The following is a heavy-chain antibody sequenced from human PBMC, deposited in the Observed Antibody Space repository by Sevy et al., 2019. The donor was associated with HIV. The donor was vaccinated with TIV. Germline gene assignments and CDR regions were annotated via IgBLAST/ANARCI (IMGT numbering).Heavy chain of an antibody. CDR1: GFTFGNYL. D-gene: IGHD6-19*01. CDR2: IMQDRSET. V-gene: IGHV3-7*01. J-gene: IGHJ4*02. Sequence: GGSLRLSCATSGFTFGNYLMSWVRQAPGKGLEWVANIMQDRSETYFDDSVKGRFTISRDNAKNSIHLEMRSLGVEDTAVYHCARLGGYNSGWFFDLWGQGTVVVVSS. CDR3: ARLGGYNSGWFFDL.